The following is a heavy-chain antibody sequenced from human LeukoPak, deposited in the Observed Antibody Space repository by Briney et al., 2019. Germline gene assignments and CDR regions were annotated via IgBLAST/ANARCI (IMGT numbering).Heavy chain of an antibody. CDR3: ARVQGYSYGLYYYYYGMDV. CDR2: ISSSGSTI. D-gene: IGHD5-18*01. CDR1: GFTFSDYY. J-gene: IGHJ6*02. Sequence: PGGSLRLSCAASGFTFSDYYMSWIRQAPGKGLEWVSYISSSGSTIYYADSVKGRFTISRDNAKNSLYLLMNSLRAEDTAVYYCARVQGYSYGLYYYYYGMDVWGQGTTVTVSS. V-gene: IGHV3-11*01.